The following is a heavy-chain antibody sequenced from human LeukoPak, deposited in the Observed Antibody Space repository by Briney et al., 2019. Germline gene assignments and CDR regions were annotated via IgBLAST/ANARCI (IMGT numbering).Heavy chain of an antibody. V-gene: IGHV3-15*01. CDR1: GFTFSNAW. Sequence: PGGSLRLSCAASGFTFSNAWMSWVPQAPGKGLEWVGRIKSKTDGGTTDYAAPVKGRFTISRDDSKNTLYLQMNSLETEDTAVYYCTTDRADTATFDYWGQGTLVTVSS. D-gene: IGHD5-18*01. J-gene: IGHJ4*02. CDR3: TTDRADTATFDY. CDR2: IKSKTDGGTT.